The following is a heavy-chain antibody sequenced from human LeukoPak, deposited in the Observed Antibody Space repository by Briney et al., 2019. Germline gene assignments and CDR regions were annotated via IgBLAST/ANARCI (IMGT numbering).Heavy chain of an antibody. V-gene: IGHV3-53*01. Sequence: GGSLRLSCAASGFTVSSNYMSWVRQAPGRGLEWVSVIYSGGSTYYADSVKGRFTISRDNAKNSLYLQMSNLRAEDTAVYFCARGGGLDVWGQGATVTVSS. CDR2: IYSGGST. D-gene: IGHD3-16*01. CDR3: ARGGGLDV. CDR1: GFTVSSNY. J-gene: IGHJ6*02.